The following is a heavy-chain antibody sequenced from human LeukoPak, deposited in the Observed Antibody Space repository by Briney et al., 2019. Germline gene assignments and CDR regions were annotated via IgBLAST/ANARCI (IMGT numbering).Heavy chain of an antibody. CDR1: GGSISSGSYY. Sequence: SQTLSLTCTVSGGSISSGSYYWSWIRQPPGKGLEWIGSIYYSGSTYYNPSLKSRVTISVDTSKNQFSLKLSSVTAADTAVYYCARHGGYYFDYWGQGTLVTVSS. CDR2: IYYSGST. CDR3: ARHGGYYFDY. D-gene: IGHD3-16*01. J-gene: IGHJ4*02. V-gene: IGHV4-39*01.